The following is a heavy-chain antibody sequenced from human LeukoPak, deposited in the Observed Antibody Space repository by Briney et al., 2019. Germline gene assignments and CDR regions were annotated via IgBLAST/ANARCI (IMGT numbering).Heavy chain of an antibody. J-gene: IGHJ3*02. CDR2: IFYTGST. Sequence: PSETLSLTCTVSGGSISSYYWGWIRQPPGKGLEWIGNIFYTGSTYYHPSLKSRVTISVDTSKNQFSLKLSSVTAADTAVYYCARLGPGYSSTWSNDAFAIWGQGTVVTVSS. CDR1: GGSISSYY. D-gene: IGHD6-13*01. V-gene: IGHV4-59*04. CDR3: ARLGPGYSSTWSNDAFAI.